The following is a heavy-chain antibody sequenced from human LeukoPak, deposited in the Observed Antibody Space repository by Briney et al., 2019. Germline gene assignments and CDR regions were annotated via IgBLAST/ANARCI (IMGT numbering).Heavy chain of an antibody. CDR3: ASRIGEYSGSYFGPFDH. J-gene: IGHJ4*02. V-gene: IGHV3-23*01. CDR2: ISASGGST. CDR1: GFTCSSYA. Sequence: GGSLRLSCAASGFTCSSYAMSWVRQAPGKGLEWISAISASGGSTYYADSVKGRFTSSRDNSKNTLYLQVNSLRAEDTAVYYCASRIGEYSGSYFGPFDHWGQGTLVTVSS. D-gene: IGHD1-26*01.